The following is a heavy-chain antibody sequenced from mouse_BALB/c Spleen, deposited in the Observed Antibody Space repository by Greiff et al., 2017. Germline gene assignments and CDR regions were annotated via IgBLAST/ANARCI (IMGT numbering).Heavy chain of an antibody. Sequence: HQSGAELVKPGASVKLSCTASGFNIKDTYMHWVKQRPEQGLEWIGRIDPANGNTKYDPKFQGKATITADTSSNTAYLQLSSLTSEDTAVYYCARGWPYYFDYWGQGTTLTVSS. CDR2: IDPANGNT. D-gene: IGHD1-1*02. J-gene: IGHJ2*01. CDR3: ARGWPYYFDY. CDR1: GFNIKDTY. V-gene: IGHV14-3*02.